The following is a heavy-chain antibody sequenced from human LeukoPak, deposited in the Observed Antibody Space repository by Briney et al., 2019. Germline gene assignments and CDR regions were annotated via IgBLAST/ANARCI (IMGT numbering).Heavy chain of an antibody. V-gene: IGHV5-51*01. D-gene: IGHD6-19*01. CDR1: GYSFTSYW. CDR3: ARRQWLGGIKYCFDY. CDR2: IYPGDSDT. J-gene: IGHJ4*02. Sequence: GESLKISCKGSGYSFTSYWIGWVRQMPGKGLEWMGIIYPGDSDTRYSPSFQGQVTISADKSISTAYLQWSSLKASDTAMYYCARRQWLGGIKYCFDYWGQGTLVTVSS.